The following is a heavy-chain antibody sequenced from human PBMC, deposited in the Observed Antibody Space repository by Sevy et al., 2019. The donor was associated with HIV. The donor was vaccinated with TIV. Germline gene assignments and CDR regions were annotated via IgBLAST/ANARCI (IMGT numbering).Heavy chain of an antibody. CDR3: ARHGGEQQGVWYYFDY. V-gene: IGHV3-30-3*01. CDR2: ISYDGSNK. CDR1: GFTFSSYA. Sequence: GGSLRLSCAASGFTFSSYAMHWVRQAPGKGLEWVAVISYDGSNKYYADSVKGRFTITRANSKNALYLQMNSLRAEDTAMYYCARHGGEQQGVWYYFDYWGQGTLVTVSS. D-gene: IGHD3-16*01. J-gene: IGHJ4*02.